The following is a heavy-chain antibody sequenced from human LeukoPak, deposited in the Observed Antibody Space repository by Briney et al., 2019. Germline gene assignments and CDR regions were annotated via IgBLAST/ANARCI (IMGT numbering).Heavy chain of an antibody. CDR2: ISYSGST. CDR3: ARLNQQLASFGC. V-gene: IGHV4-39*01. J-gene: IGHJ4*02. D-gene: IGHD6-6*01. CDR1: GGSISSNTYY. Sequence: PSETLSLSCNVSGGSISSNTYYRGWIRQPPGKGLEWIGSISYSGSTYYNPSLKSRVTKPVDTSKNQISLKLSSVTAADTAVYFCARLNQQLASFGCWGQGTLVTVSS.